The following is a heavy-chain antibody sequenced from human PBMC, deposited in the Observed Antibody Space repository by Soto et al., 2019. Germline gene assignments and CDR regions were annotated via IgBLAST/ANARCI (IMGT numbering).Heavy chain of an antibody. D-gene: IGHD2-8*02. Sequence: QVQLVESGGGVVQPGRSLRLSCAVSGFTVSTYGMHWVHQAPGKGLEWVAVISRDGGTKYYADSVKGRFTISRDNSRNTLLLEMNSLRGDDMAVYYCTGEVASGYWGQGTLVTVSS. J-gene: IGHJ4*02. CDR3: TGEVASGY. CDR1: GFTVSTYG. V-gene: IGHV3-30*03. CDR2: ISRDGGTK.